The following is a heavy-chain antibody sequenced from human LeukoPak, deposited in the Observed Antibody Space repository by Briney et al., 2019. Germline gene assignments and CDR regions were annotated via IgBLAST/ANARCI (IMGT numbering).Heavy chain of an antibody. CDR3: ARGSHLYSSSWY. CDR1: GYSFTSYW. V-gene: IGHV3-30*19. CDR2: ISYDGSNK. Sequence: GESLKISCKGSGYSFTSYWIGWVRQAPGKGLEWVAVISYDGSNKYYADSVKGRFTISRDNSKNTLYLQMNSLRAEDTAVYYCARGSHLYSSSWYWGQGTLVTVSS. D-gene: IGHD6-13*01. J-gene: IGHJ4*02.